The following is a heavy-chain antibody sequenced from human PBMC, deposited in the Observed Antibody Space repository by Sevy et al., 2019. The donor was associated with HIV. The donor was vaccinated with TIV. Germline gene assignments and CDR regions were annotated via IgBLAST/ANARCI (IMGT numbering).Heavy chain of an antibody. D-gene: IGHD3-16*01. J-gene: IGHJ4*02. CDR1: GFTFSDFY. V-gene: IGHV3-11*01. CDR3: VRGGGRIHDFDY. Sequence: VGSLRLSCAASGFTFSDFYMSWIRQAPGKGLEWVSYISDSGHIKHYEDSVKGRFLISRDNAPNTVHLQMNSLTAEDTADYYCVRGGGRIHDFDYWGRGTLVTVSS. CDR2: ISDSGHIK.